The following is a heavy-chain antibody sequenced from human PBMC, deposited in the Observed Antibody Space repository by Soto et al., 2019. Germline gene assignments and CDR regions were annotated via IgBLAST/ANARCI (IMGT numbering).Heavy chain of an antibody. CDR3: ATGDYWGSYLDY. Sequence: QSQTLSLTCTVSGGSISSYYWSWIRQPPGKGLEWIGYIYYSGSTNYNPSLKSRVTISVDTSKNQFSLKLSSVTAADTAVYYCATGDYWGSYLDYWGQGTLVTVSS. V-gene: IGHV4-59*01. J-gene: IGHJ4*02. D-gene: IGHD4-17*01. CDR2: IYYSGST. CDR1: GGSISSYY.